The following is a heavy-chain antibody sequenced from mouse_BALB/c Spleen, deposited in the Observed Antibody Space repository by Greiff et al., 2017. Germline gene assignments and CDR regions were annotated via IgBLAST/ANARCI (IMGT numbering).Heavy chain of an antibody. D-gene: IGHD2-3*01. Sequence: VQLQQSGPELVKPGASVKMSCKASGYTFTSYTMHWVKQRPGPGLEWIGYINPSSGYTNYNQKFKDKATLTEDKSSSTAYMQLSSLTSEDSAVYYCARRSDGYYYFDYGGQGTTLTVSS. CDR2: INPSSGYT. V-gene: IGHV1S26*01. J-gene: IGHJ2*01. CDR3: ARRSDGYYYFDY. CDR1: GYTFTSYT.